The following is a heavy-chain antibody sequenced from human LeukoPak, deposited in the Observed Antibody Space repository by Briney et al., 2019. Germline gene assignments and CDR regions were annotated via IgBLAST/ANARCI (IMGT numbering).Heavy chain of an antibody. CDR2: ISAYNGNT. J-gene: IGHJ4*02. D-gene: IGHD2-2*02. V-gene: IGHV1-18*01. CDR3: ARDSLYCSSTSCYNYFDY. Sequence: ASVKVSCRASGYTFTSYGISWVRQAPGQGLEWMGWISAYNGNTNYAQKLQGRVTMITDTSTSTAYMELRSLRSDDTAVYYCARDSLYCSSTSCYNYFDYWGQGTLVTVSS. CDR1: GYTFTSYG.